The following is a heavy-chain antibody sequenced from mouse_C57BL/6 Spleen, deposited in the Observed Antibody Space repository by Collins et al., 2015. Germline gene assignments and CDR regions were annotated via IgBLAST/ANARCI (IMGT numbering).Heavy chain of an antibody. CDR3: ARNCHYYGSPYYAMDY. Sequence: QVQLKQSGPGLVQPSQSLSITCTVSGFSLTSYGVHWVRQSPGKGLEWLGVIWSGGSTDYNAAFISRLSISKDNSKSQVFFKMNSLQANDTAIYYCARNCHYYGSPYYAMDYWGQGTSVTVSS. D-gene: IGHD1-1*01. V-gene: IGHV2-2*02. CDR2: IWSGGST. J-gene: IGHJ4*01. CDR1: GFSLTSYG.